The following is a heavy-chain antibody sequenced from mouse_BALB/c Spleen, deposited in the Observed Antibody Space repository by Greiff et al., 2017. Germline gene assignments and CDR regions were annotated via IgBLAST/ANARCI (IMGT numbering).Heavy chain of an antibody. D-gene: IGHD2-4*01. CDR3: ARYDDYDEGDYYAMDY. Sequence: EVKLMESGGGLVQPGGSRKLSCAASGFTFSSFGMHWVRQAPEKGLEWVAYISSGSSTIYYADIVKGRFTISRDNPKNTLFLQMTSLRSEDTAMYYCARYDDYDEGDYYAMDYWGQGTSVTVSS. V-gene: IGHV5-17*02. CDR2: ISSGSSTI. J-gene: IGHJ4*01. CDR1: GFTFSSFG.